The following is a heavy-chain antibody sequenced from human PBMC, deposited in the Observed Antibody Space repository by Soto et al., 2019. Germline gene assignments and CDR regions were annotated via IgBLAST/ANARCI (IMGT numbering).Heavy chain of an antibody. CDR2: ISSDGDTT. Sequence: QPGGSLRLSCSASGFTFSSCAMHWVRQAPGKGLQYVSAISSDGDTTYYADSVKGRFSISRDNSKDTVSLQMSSLRTEDTAVYYCIKGNTYSTTSFWFPVVWGRGTLVTVSS. CDR1: GFTFSSCA. D-gene: IGHD2-2*01. CDR3: IKGNTYSTTSFWFPVV. V-gene: IGHV3-64D*08. J-gene: IGHJ4*02.